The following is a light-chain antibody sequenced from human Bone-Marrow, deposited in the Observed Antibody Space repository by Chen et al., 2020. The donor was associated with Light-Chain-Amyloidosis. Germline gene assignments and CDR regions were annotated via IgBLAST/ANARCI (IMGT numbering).Light chain of an antibody. CDR3: QVWDRSSDRPV. J-gene: IGLJ3*02. Sequence: SYVLTQPSSVSVAPGQTAPIACGGNNIGSTSVHWYQQTPGQAPLLVVYDDSDRPSGIPERVSGSNSGNTATLTIRRVEAGDEADDYCQVWDRSSDRPVFGGGTKLTVL. CDR2: DDS. CDR1: NIGSTS. V-gene: IGLV3-21*02.